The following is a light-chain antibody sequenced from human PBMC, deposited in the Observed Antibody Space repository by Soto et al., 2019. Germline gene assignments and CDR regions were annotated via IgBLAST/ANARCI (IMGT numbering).Light chain of an antibody. V-gene: IGLV2-14*01. CDR2: DVS. Sequence: QSALTQPASVSGSPGQSITISCTGTSSDVGGYNYVSWYQQHPGKAPKLMIYDVSNRPSGVSNRFSGSKSGNTASXTISGLQAEDEADYYCSSYTSSSTHYVFGTGTKLTVL. CDR1: SSDVGGYNY. CDR3: SSYTSSSTHYV. J-gene: IGLJ1*01.